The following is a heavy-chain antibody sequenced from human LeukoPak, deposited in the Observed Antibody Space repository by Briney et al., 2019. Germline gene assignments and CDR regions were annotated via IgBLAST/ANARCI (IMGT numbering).Heavy chain of an antibody. CDR2: IIPIFGTA. V-gene: IGHV1-69*06. CDR3: ATEFLWFGELSPRVY. J-gene: IGHJ4*02. Sequence: GASVKVSCKASGGTFSSYAISWVRQAPGQGPEWMGGIIPIFGTANYAQKFQGRVTMTEDTSTDTAYMELSSLRSEDTAVYYCATEFLWFGELSPRVYWGQGTLVTVSS. D-gene: IGHD3-10*01. CDR1: GGTFSSYA.